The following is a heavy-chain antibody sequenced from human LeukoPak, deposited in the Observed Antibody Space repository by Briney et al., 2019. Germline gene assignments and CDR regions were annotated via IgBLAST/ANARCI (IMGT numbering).Heavy chain of an antibody. D-gene: IGHD3-22*01. CDR2: IYTSGST. V-gene: IGHV4-61*02. CDR1: GGSISSGSYY. Sequence: PSETLSLTCTVSGGSISSGSYYWSWIRQPGGKGLEWIGRIYTSGSTNYNPSLKSRVTISVDTSKNQFSLKLSSVTAADTAVYYCARDKSVVVITDNWFDPWGQGTLVTVSS. J-gene: IGHJ5*02. CDR3: ARDKSVVVITDNWFDP.